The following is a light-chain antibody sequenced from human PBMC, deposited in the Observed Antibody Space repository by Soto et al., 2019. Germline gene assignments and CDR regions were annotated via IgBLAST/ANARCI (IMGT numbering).Light chain of an antibody. CDR1: QTINNL. Sequence: DIQMTQSPSSLSASVGGRVTITCRASQTINNLLHWYQQKPGKAPKLLIYTSSSLESAVPSRFSGSGSGTDFTLTITSLQPEDFASYFCHQSYRAPHTFGQGTK. J-gene: IGKJ2*01. CDR2: TSS. CDR3: HQSYRAPHT. V-gene: IGKV1-39*01.